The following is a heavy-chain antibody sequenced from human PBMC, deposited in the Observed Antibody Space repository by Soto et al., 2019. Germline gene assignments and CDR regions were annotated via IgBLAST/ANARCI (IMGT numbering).Heavy chain of an antibody. J-gene: IGHJ5*02. V-gene: IGHV4-30-2*01. CDR3: VRDQGRLNWNYERWCDP. Sequence: PGKGLEWIGYIYHSGSTYYNPSLKSRVTISVDRSKNQFSLKLSSVTAADTAVYYCVRDQGRLNWNYERWCDPWGHGTLVTV. D-gene: IGHD1-7*01. CDR2: IYHSGST.